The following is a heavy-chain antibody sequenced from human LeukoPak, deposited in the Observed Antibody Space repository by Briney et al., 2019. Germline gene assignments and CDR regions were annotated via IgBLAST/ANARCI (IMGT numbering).Heavy chain of an antibody. CDR3: AAKRMAGTGYYFES. V-gene: IGHV3-23*01. D-gene: IGHD6-19*01. Sequence: AGGSLRLSCAASGVTFSSYAMNWVRQAPGKGLEWVSSLHGNGDETHYADSVKGRFTISRDNSKATLYLQMNSLRADDTALYYCAAKRMAGTGYYFESWGQGTLVTVSS. CDR1: GVTFSSYA. J-gene: IGHJ4*02. CDR2: LHGNGDET.